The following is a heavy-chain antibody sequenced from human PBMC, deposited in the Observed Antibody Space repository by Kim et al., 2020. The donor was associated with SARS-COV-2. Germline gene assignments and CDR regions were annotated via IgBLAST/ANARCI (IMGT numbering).Heavy chain of an antibody. V-gene: IGHV3-21*01. J-gene: IGHJ6*02. CDR1: GFTFSSYS. CDR3: ARFTYYDFWSGHYGMDV. CDR2: ISSSSSYI. Sequence: GGSLRLSCAASGFTFSSYSMNWVRQAPGKGLEWVSSISSSSSYIYYADSVKGRFTISRDNAKNSLYLQMNSLRAEDTAVYYCARFTYYDFWSGHYGMDVWGQGTTVTVSS. D-gene: IGHD3-3*01.